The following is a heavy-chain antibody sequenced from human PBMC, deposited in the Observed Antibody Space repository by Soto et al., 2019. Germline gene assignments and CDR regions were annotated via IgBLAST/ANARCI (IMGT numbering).Heavy chain of an antibody. V-gene: IGHV1-46*01. J-gene: IGHJ4*02. D-gene: IGHD3-22*01. CDR1: GYTFTSYY. CDR3: ARLSPYYYDSSGYLDY. Sequence: ASVKVSCKASGYTFTSYYMHWLRQAPGQGLEWMGIINPSGGSTSYAQKFQGRVTMTRDTSTSTVYVELSSLRSEDTAVYYCARLSPYYYDSSGYLDYWGQGTLVTVSS. CDR2: INPSGGST.